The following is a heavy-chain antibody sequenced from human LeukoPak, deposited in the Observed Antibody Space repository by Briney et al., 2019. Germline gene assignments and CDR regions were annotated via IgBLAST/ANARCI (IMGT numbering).Heavy chain of an antibody. CDR2: IKQDGSEK. J-gene: IGHJ4*02. Sequence: GGSLRLSCAASGFTFSSYWMSWVRQAPGKGLEWVANIKQDGSEKYYVDSVKGRFTISRGNAKNSLYLQMNSLRAEDTAVYYCAREGSNYYFDYWGQGTLVTVSS. CDR1: GFTFSSYW. D-gene: IGHD4-11*01. CDR3: AREGSNYYFDY. V-gene: IGHV3-7*01.